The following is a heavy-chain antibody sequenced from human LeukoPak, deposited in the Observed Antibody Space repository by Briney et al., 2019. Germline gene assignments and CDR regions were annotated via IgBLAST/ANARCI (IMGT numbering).Heavy chain of an antibody. Sequence: GGSLRLSCAASGFTVSSNYMSWVRQAPGKGLEWVSVIYSGGSTYYADSVKGRFTISRDNSKNTLYLQMNSLRAEDTAVYYCAREKEDSSGWFPWYFDLWGRGTLVTVSS. CDR2: IYSGGST. CDR3: AREKEDSSGWFPWYFDL. V-gene: IGHV3-66*01. CDR1: GFTVSSNY. J-gene: IGHJ2*01. D-gene: IGHD6-19*01.